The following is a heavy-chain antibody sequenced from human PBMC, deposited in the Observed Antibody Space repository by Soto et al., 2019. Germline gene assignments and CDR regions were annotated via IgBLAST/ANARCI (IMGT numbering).Heavy chain of an antibody. J-gene: IGHJ4*02. D-gene: IGHD3-10*01. V-gene: IGHV3-23*01. CDR1: GLTFSSYW. CDR2: ISNSGGST. CDR3: AKTSKQRTMIRGVGEFDD. Sequence: GSLILSCAASGLTFSSYWMHWVRQAPGKGLEWVSSISNSGGSTYYADSVKGRFTISRDTSKNTLYLQMDSLRVEDTAIYYCAKTSKQRTMIRGVGEFDDWGQGTLVTVPS.